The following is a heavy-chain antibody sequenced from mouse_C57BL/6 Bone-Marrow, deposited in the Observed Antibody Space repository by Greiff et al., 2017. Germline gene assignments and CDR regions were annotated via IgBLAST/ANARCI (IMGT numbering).Heavy chain of an antibody. Sequence: EVMLVESGGGLVKPGGSLKLSCAASGFTFSSYAMSWVRQPPEKRLEWVATISDGGSYTYYPDNVKGRFTISRDNAKNNLYLQMSHLKSEDTAMYYCARAYYGSSYGVAYWGQGTLVTVSA. V-gene: IGHV5-4*03. D-gene: IGHD1-1*01. CDR3: ARAYYGSSYGVAY. CDR2: ISDGGSYT. CDR1: GFTFSSYA. J-gene: IGHJ3*01.